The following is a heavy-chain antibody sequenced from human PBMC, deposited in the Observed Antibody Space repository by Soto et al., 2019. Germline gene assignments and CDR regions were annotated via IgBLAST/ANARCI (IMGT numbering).Heavy chain of an antibody. V-gene: IGHV3-23*01. Sequence: GGSLRLCCAASGFTFSSYAMSWVRQAPGKGLEWVSAISGSGGSTYYADSVKGRFTISRDNSKNTLYLQMNSLRAEDTAVYYCAKCGGDWGNYYYYYGMDVWGQGTTVTVSS. CDR1: GFTFSSYA. CDR2: ISGSGGST. J-gene: IGHJ6*02. D-gene: IGHD2-21*02. CDR3: AKCGGDWGNYYYYYGMDV.